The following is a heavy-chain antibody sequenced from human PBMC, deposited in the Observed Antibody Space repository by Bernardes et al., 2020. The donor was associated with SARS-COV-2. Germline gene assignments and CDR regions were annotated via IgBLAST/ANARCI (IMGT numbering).Heavy chain of an antibody. J-gene: IGHJ4*02. Sequence: SETLSLTCAVSDDAISSVSFYWSWILQPAGKGLEWVGRISASGSTNYNPSLKSRVTMSVDTSKNQFSLKLTSVTAADTAVYYCARDGRISVPGTDYFDFWGQGILVTVSS. CDR3: ARDGRISVPGTDYFDF. V-gene: IGHV4-61*02. CDR1: DDAISSVSFY. D-gene: IGHD6-19*01. CDR2: ISASGST.